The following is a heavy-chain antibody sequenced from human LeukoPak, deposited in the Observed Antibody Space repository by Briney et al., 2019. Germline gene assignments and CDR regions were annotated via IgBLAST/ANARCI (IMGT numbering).Heavy chain of an antibody. Sequence: SETLSLTCTVSGYSMSSGYYWGWIRQPPGKGLQWIGSIFHSGNSYYNPSLKSRVTISVDTSKNQFSLKLSSVTAADTAVFYCASLTTADAFDIWGQGTMVTVSS. CDR1: GYSMSSGYY. CDR2: IFHSGNS. V-gene: IGHV4-38-2*02. J-gene: IGHJ3*02. CDR3: ASLTTADAFDI. D-gene: IGHD3-22*01.